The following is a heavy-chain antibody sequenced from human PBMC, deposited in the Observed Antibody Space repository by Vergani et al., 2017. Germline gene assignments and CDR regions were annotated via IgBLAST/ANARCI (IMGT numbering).Heavy chain of an antibody. CDR1: GFTFSSYS. V-gene: IGHV3-48*01. D-gene: IGHD1-26*01. J-gene: IGHJ4*02. Sequence: EVQLVESGGGLVQPGGSLRLSCAASGFTFSSYSMNWVRQAPGKGLEWVSYISSSSSTIYYADSVKGRFTISRDNAKNSLYLQMNSLRAEDTAVYYCAKDRGSYSYYFDYWGQGTLVTVSS. CDR2: ISSSSSTI. CDR3: AKDRGSYSYYFDY.